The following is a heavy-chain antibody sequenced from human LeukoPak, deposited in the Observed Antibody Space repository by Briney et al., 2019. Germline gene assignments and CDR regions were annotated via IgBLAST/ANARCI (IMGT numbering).Heavy chain of an antibody. V-gene: IGHV3-53*01. CDR2: IYSGGST. J-gene: IGHJ3*02. CDR3: AKYYVVGGTANAFDI. D-gene: IGHD2-21*01. Sequence: PGGSLRLSCAASGFTVSSNYMSWVRQAPGKGLEWVSVIYSGGSTYYADSVKGRFTISRDNSKNTLYLQMNSLRAEDTAVYYCAKYYVVGGTANAFDIWGRGTLVTVSS. CDR1: GFTVSSNY.